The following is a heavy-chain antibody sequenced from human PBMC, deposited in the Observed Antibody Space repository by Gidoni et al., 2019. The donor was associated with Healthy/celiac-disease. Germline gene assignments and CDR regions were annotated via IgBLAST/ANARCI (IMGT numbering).Heavy chain of an antibody. CDR3: ARVVDGYYDSSGYYVGWFDP. V-gene: IGHV4-31*03. CDR2: IYYSGST. D-gene: IGHD3-22*01. Sequence: QVQLQESGPGLVKPSQTLSLTCTVSGGSISSGGYYCSWIRQHPGKGLEWFGYIYYSGSTSYSPSLKSRVTISVDTSKNQFSLKLSSVTAADTAVYYCARVVDGYYDSSGYYVGWFDPWGQGTLVTVSS. J-gene: IGHJ5*02. CDR1: GGSISSGGYY.